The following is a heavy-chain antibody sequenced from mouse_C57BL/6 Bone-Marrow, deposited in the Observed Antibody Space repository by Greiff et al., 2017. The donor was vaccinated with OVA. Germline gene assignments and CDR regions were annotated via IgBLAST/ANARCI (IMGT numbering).Heavy chain of an antibody. V-gene: IGHV5-4*01. Sequence: EVMLVESGGGLVKPGGSLKLSCAASGFTFSSYAMSWVRQTPEKRLEWVATISDGGSYTYYPDNVKGRFTISRDNAKNNLYLQMSHLKSEDTAMYYGARERNYWYFDVWGTGTTVTVSS. CDR3: ARERNYWYFDV. J-gene: IGHJ1*03. CDR1: GFTFSSYA. CDR2: ISDGGSYT.